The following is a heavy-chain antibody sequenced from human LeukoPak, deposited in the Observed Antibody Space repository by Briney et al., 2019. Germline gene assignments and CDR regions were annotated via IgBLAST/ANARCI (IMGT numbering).Heavy chain of an antibody. CDR2: INHSGST. CDR3: ARGVGYYGSGSSQVIGDY. V-gene: IGHV4-34*01. D-gene: IGHD3-10*01. J-gene: IGHJ4*02. Sequence: KPSETLSLTCAVYGGSFSGYYWSWIRQPPGKGLEWIEEINHSGSTNYNPSLKSRVTISVDTSKNQFSLKLSSVTAADTAVYYCARGVGYYGSGSSQVIGDYWGQGTLVTVSS. CDR1: GGSFSGYY.